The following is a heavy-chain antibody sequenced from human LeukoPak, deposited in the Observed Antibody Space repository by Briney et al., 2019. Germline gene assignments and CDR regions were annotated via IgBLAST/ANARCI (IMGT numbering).Heavy chain of an antibody. CDR2: ISAYNGNT. V-gene: IGHV1-18*01. CDR3: ARHDSSGYYYGAFDI. D-gene: IGHD3-22*01. Sequence: ASVKVSCKASGYTFTSYGISWVRRAPGQGLEWMGWISAYNGNTNYAQKLQGRVTMTTDTSTSTAYMELRSLRSDDTAVYYCARHDSSGYYYGAFDIWGQGTMVTVSS. CDR1: GYTFTSYG. J-gene: IGHJ3*02.